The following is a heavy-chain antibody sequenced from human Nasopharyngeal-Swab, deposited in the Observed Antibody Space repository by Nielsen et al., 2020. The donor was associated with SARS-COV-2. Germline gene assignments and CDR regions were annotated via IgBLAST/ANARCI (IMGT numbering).Heavy chain of an antibody. J-gene: IGHJ4*02. CDR3: ARGWGQNYYDSSGYYPYYFDY. V-gene: IGHV3-13*01. CDR2: IGTAGDT. Sequence: GESLKISCAASGFTFSSYDMHWVRQATGKGLEWVSAIGTAGDTYYPGSVKGRFTISRENAKNPLYLQMNSLRAGDTAVYYCARGWGQNYYDSSGYYPYYFDYWGQGTLVTVSS. D-gene: IGHD3-22*01. CDR1: GFTFSSYD.